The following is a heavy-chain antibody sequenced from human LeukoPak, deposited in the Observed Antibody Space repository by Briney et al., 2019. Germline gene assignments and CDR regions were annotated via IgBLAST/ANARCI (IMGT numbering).Heavy chain of an antibody. CDR1: GFTFSSYA. J-gene: IGHJ4*02. V-gene: IGHV3-23*01. CDR2: ISGSGAST. D-gene: IGHD6-6*01. Sequence: GGSLRLSCAASGFTFSSYAMSWVRQAPGKGLEWVSDISGSGASTYYADSVKGRFTISRDNSKNTLYLQMNSLRAEDTAVYYCARESPSLFHFDYWGQGTLVTVSS. CDR3: ARESPSLFHFDY.